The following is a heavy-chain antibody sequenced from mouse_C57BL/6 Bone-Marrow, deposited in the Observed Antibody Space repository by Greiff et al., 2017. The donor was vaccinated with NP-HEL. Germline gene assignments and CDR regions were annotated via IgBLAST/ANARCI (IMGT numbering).Heavy chain of an antibody. Sequence: QVQLKQSGPELVRPGVSVKISCKGSGYTFTDYAMHWVKQSHATSLEWIGVISTYYGDASYNQKFKDKATMTVDKSSSTAYMELARLTSEDSAVYYCTSITTVVAKGYWGQGTTLTVSS. V-gene: IGHV1-67*01. CDR3: TSITTVVAKGY. J-gene: IGHJ2*01. D-gene: IGHD1-1*01. CDR1: GYTFTDYA. CDR2: ISTYYGDA.